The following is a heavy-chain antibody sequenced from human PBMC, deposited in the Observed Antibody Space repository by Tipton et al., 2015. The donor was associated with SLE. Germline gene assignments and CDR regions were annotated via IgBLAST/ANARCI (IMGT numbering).Heavy chain of an antibody. CDR2: IYYSGST. J-gene: IGHJ4*02. V-gene: IGHV4-59*01. CDR3: AREDSSGCHTY. CDR1: GGSISSYY. Sequence: LRLSCTVSGGSISSYYWSWIRQPAGKGLEWIGYIYYSGSTNYNPSLKSRVTISVDTSKNQFSLKLSSVTAADTAVYYCAREDSSGCHTYWGQGTLVTVSS. D-gene: IGHD6-19*01.